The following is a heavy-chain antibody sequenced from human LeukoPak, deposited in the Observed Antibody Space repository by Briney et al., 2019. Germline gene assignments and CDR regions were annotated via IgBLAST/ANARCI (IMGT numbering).Heavy chain of an antibody. CDR2: IRYDGSHK. CDR1: GFIFRSCG. CDR3: AKDPVLLWFGELLSRSPRNDAFDI. D-gene: IGHD3-10*01. V-gene: IGHV3-30*02. J-gene: IGHJ3*02. Sequence: PGGSLRLSCAASGFIFRSCGMYWVRQAPGKGLECVAFIRYDGSHKYYADSVKGRFTISRDNSKNTLYLQMNSLRAEDTAVYYCAKDPVLLWFGELLSRSPRNDAFDIWGQGTMVTVSS.